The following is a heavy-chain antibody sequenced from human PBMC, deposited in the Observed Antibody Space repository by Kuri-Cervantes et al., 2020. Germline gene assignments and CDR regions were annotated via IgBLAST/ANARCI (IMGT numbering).Heavy chain of an antibody. J-gene: IGHJ6*03. D-gene: IGHD3-16*02. CDR1: GFTFDDYG. Sequence: GGSLRLSCAVSGFTFDDYGMSWVRQVPGKGLEWVSNINWNGGRTGYADSVKGRFTISRDNAKNSLYLQMNSLRAEDTAVYYCARDGRSVNRNYYYYYMDVWGKGTTVTVSS. V-gene: IGHV3-20*04. CDR2: INWNGGRT. CDR3: ARDGRSVNRNYYYYYMDV.